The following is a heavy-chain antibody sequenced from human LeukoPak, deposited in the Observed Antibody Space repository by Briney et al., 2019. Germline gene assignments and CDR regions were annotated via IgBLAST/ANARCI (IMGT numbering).Heavy chain of an antibody. CDR2: IIPIFDTA. CDR1: GGTFSSYS. J-gene: IGHJ6*02. Sequence: SVTVSCKASGGTFSSYSISWVRQAPGQGLEWMGGIIPIFDTADYAQKFQGRVTITADESTSTAYMELSSLRSEDTAVFYCARISLGAIWGYYYGMDVWGQGTTVTVSS. D-gene: IGHD1-26*01. V-gene: IGHV1-69*13. CDR3: ARISLGAIWGYYYGMDV.